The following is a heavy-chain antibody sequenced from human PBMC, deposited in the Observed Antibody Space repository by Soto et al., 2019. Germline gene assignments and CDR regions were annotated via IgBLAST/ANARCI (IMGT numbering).Heavy chain of an antibody. D-gene: IGHD3-3*01. CDR2: INHSGST. CDR1: GGSFSGYY. Sequence: PSETLSLTCAVYGGSFSGYYWSWIRQPPGKGLEWIGEINHSGSTNYNPSLKSRVTISVDTSKNQFSLKLSSVTAADTAVYYCAREVRSGLSGGPRLDYWGQGTLVTVSS. V-gene: IGHV4-34*01. J-gene: IGHJ4*02. CDR3: AREVRSGLSGGPRLDY.